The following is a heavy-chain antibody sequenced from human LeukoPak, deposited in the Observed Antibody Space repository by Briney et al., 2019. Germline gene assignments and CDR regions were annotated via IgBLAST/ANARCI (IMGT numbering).Heavy chain of an antibody. D-gene: IGHD2-21*01. CDR1: GGSFSGYY. Sequence: SETLSLTCAVYGGSFSGYYWSWIRQPPGKGLEWFGEMNHSGSTNYNPSLKSRVTISVDTSKNQFSLQLCSLTAAPTPVYYCARLRGSGDKDYWGQRTLVSVPT. CDR3: ARLRGSGDKDY. CDR2: MNHSGST. V-gene: IGHV4-34*01. J-gene: IGHJ4*02.